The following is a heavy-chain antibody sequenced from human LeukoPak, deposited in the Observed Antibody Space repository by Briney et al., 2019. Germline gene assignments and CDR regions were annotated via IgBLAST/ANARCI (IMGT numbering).Heavy chain of an antibody. CDR2: IYYSGST. V-gene: IGHV4-31*03. CDR3: VSGFRGVIIAHPFDY. Sequence: PSETLSLTCTVSGGSISSGGYYWSWIRQHPGKGLEWIGYIYYSGSTYYNPSLKSRVTISVDTSKNQFSLKLSSVTAADTAVYYCVSGFRGVIIAHPFDYWGQGTLVTVSS. J-gene: IGHJ4*02. CDR1: GGSISSGGYY. D-gene: IGHD3-10*01.